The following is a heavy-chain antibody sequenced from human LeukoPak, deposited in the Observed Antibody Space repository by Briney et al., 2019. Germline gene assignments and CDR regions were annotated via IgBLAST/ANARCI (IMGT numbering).Heavy chain of an antibody. V-gene: IGHV3-7*03. CDR2: IKEDGSEK. J-gene: IGHJ4*02. CDR3: AKAPVTTCRGAFCYPFDY. D-gene: IGHD2-15*01. Sequence: PGGSLRLSCAASGFTFISYWMSWVRQAPGKGLEWVANIKEDGSEKYYVDSVKGRFAISRDNAKDSLYLQMNRLRPEDAAVYYCAKAPVTTCRGAFCYPFDYWGLGTLVTVSA. CDR1: GFTFISYW.